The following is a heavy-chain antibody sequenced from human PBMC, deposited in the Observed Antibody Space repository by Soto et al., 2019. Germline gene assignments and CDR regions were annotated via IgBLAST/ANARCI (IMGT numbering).Heavy chain of an antibody. D-gene: IGHD6-13*01. Sequence: SETLSLTCAVYGGSFSGYYWSWIRQPPGKGLEWIGEINHSGSTNYNPSLKSRVTISVDTSKNQFSLKLSSVTAADTAVYYCARDGIAAAGGVDYWGQGTLVTVSS. J-gene: IGHJ4*02. CDR1: GGSFSGYY. CDR2: INHSGST. V-gene: IGHV4-34*01. CDR3: ARDGIAAAGGVDY.